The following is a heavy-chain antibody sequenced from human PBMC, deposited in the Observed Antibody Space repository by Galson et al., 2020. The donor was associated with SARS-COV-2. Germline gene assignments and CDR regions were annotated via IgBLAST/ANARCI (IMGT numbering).Heavy chain of an antibody. CDR1: GFTFSSYS. CDR2: ISSSSSYI. V-gene: IGHV3-21*01. J-gene: IGHJ3*02. Sequence: GGSLRLSCAASGFTFSSYSMNWVRQAPGKGLEWVSSISSSSSYIYYADSVKGRFTISRDNAKNSLYLQMNSLRAEDTAVYYCARAGRDDYGDYFDAFDIWGQGTMVTVSS. D-gene: IGHD4-17*01. CDR3: ARAGRDDYGDYFDAFDI.